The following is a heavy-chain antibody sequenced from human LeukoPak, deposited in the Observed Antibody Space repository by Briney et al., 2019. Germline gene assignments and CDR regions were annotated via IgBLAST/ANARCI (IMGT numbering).Heavy chain of an antibody. Sequence: PGGSLRLSCAASGFTFSTYAMNWVRQAPGKGLEWVSAISGSGGSTYYADSVKGRFTISRDNSKNTLYLQMNSLRAEDTAVYYCAKGLAMVRGVIIPFGYWGQGTLVTVSS. CDR3: AKGLAMVRGVIIPFGY. CDR1: GFTFSTYA. CDR2: ISGSGGST. V-gene: IGHV3-23*01. J-gene: IGHJ4*02. D-gene: IGHD3-10*01.